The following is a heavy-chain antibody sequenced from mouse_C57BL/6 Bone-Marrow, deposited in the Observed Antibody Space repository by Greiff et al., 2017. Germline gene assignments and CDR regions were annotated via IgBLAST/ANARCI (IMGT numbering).Heavy chain of an antibody. Sequence: VQLQQSGAELVKPGASVKISCKVSGYAFSTYWMNWVKPRPGKGLEWIGQIYPGDGDTNYNGKFKGKATLTADKSSSTAYMQLSSLTSEDSAVYFCARDWDYFDYWGKGTTLTVSS. CDR1: GYAFSTYW. CDR2: IYPGDGDT. D-gene: IGHD4-1*01. J-gene: IGHJ2*01. CDR3: ARDWDYFDY. V-gene: IGHV1-80*01.